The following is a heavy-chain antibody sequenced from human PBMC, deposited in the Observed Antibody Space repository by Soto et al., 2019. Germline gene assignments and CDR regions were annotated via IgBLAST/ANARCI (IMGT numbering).Heavy chain of an antibody. J-gene: IGHJ6*02. Sequence: ASVKVSCKASGYTFTNYGISWVRQAPGQGLEWMGWISVYNGNTNYAQKFQDRVTMTTDTSTTTVYMELNSLRAEDTAVYYCARDPPLYYYGSGTGMDVWGQGTTVTVSS. CDR2: ISVYNGNT. CDR1: GYTFTNYG. CDR3: ARDPPLYYYGSGTGMDV. D-gene: IGHD3-10*01. V-gene: IGHV1-18*01.